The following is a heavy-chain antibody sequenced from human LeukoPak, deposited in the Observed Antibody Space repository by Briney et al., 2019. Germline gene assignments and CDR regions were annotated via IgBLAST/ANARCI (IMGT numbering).Heavy chain of an antibody. CDR3: ARVRLRGPGSNWFDP. D-gene: IGHD3-16*01. V-gene: IGHV1-2*02. J-gene: IGHJ5*02. Sequence: GASVTVSCKASGYTFTGYYMHWVRQAPGQGLEWMGWINPNSGGTNYAQKFQGRVTMTRDTSISTAYIELSRLRSDDTAVYYCARVRLRGPGSNWFDPWGQGTLVTVSS. CDR2: INPNSGGT. CDR1: GYTFTGYY.